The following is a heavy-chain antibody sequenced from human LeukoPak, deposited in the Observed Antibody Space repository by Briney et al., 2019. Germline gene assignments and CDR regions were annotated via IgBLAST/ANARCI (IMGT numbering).Heavy chain of an antibody. CDR3: ARDRPNPLWFGELFVFDY. D-gene: IGHD3-10*01. CDR1: GYTFTSYY. J-gene: IGHJ4*02. CDR2: IIPIFGTA. Sequence: SVKVSCKASGYTFTSYYMHWVRQAPGQGLEWMGGIIPIFGTANYAQKFQGRVTITADESTSTAYMELSSLRSEDTAVYYCARDRPNPLWFGELFVFDYWGQGTLVTVSS. V-gene: IGHV1-69*13.